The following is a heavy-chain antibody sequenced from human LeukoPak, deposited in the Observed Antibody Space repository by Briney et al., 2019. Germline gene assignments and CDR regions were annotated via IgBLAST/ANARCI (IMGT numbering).Heavy chain of an antibody. CDR3: ARDRATRDGYNQAFYGMDV. Sequence: GSSVKVSCKASGGTFSSYAISWARQAPGQGLEWMGRIIPIFGIANYAQKFQGRVTITADKSTSTAYMELSSLRSEDTAVYYRARDRATRDGYNQAFYGMDVWGQGTTVTVSS. CDR2: IIPIFGIA. D-gene: IGHD5-24*01. J-gene: IGHJ6*02. V-gene: IGHV1-69*04. CDR1: GGTFSSYA.